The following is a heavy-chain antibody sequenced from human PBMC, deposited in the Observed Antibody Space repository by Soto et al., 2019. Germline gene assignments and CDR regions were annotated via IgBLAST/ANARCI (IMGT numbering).Heavy chain of an antibody. CDR2: VLPIDGTV. CDR3: ATVGVAAPYYLDL. V-gene: IGHV1-69*11. J-gene: IGHJ4*02. Sequence: QVQLVQSGAEVKKPGSSVRVSCKATGGTFSSRALAWVRQAPGQGIEWMGRVLPIDGTVNLGDKFQGRVTMTADESTGTGYMEVGSLRLEDTAVYFCATVGVAAPYYLDLWGQGTQVIVSS. D-gene: IGHD6-25*01. CDR1: GGTFSSRA.